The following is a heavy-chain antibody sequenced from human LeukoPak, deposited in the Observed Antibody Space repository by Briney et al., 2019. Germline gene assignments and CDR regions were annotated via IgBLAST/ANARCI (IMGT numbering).Heavy chain of an antibody. Sequence: GASVKVSCKASGYTFTGYNMHWVRQAPGQGLEWMGWINPNNGGTIYAQKFRGRVTMTRDTSISTAYMGLSSLRSDDTAVYYCARPLNDYTFDYWGQGTLVTVSS. V-gene: IGHV1-2*02. CDR2: INPNNGGT. J-gene: IGHJ4*02. CDR3: ARPLNDYTFDY. CDR1: GYTFTGYN. D-gene: IGHD4-11*01.